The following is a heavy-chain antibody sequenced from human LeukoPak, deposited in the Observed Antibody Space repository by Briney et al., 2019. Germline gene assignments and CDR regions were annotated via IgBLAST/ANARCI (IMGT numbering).Heavy chain of an antibody. CDR2: IYYSGST. CDR3: ARDDTAADYYYGMDV. CDR1: GASISSYY. J-gene: IGHJ6*02. Sequence: SDTLSLTCTVSGASISSYYWSWLRQPPGKGLEWVGYIYYSGSTNYNPSLKSRVTISVDTSKNQFSLKLSSVTAADTAVYYCARDDTAADYYYGMDVWGQGTTVTVSS. V-gene: IGHV4-59*08. D-gene: IGHD6-13*01.